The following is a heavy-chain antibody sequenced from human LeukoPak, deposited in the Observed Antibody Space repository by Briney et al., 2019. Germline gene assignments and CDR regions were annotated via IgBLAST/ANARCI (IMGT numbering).Heavy chain of an antibody. V-gene: IGHV3-23*01. CDR2: SIGSGGSA. Sequence: GGSLRLSCVASGFTFSTYTMNWIRQAPGKGLEWVSGSIGSGGSAFYADSVKGRFSISRDTSKNTLFLHMNNLRAGDTAVYYCAGRVTGYSSGYVYWGQGTLVTASS. D-gene: IGHD5-18*01. CDR3: AGRVTGYSSGYVY. CDR1: GFTFSTYT. J-gene: IGHJ4*02.